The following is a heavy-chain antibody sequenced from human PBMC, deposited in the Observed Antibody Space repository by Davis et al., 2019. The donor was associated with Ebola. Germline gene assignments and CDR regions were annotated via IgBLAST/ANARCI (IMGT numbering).Heavy chain of an antibody. V-gene: IGHV4-34*01. CDR2: INHSGST. J-gene: IGHJ6*02. D-gene: IGHD2-2*02. CDR3: ARGRRCSSTSCYTGYYYYGMDV. Sequence: MPGGSLRLSSAVYGGSFSGYYWSWIRQPPGKGLEWIGEINHSGSTNYNSSLKSRVTISVDTSKNQFSLKLSSVTAADTAVYYCARGRRCSSTSCYTGYYYYGMDVWGQGTTVTVSS. CDR1: GGSFSGYY.